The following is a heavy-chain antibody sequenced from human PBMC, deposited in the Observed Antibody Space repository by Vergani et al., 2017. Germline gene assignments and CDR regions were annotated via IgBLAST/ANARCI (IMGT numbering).Heavy chain of an antibody. D-gene: IGHD1-26*01. CDR1: GYTFSSSG. Sequence: QVQLVESGGDVVQPGRSLKLSCVASGYTFSSSGMHWVRQAPGKGLEWVAVIWYDESRKYYADSVRGRFTISRDTSRNTLYLQMSSLTAEDTAVYYCARDRCSENYCLDCWGQGTLVTVTS. J-gene: IGHJ4*02. CDR2: IWYDESRK. V-gene: IGHV3-33*01. CDR3: ARDRCSENYCLDC.